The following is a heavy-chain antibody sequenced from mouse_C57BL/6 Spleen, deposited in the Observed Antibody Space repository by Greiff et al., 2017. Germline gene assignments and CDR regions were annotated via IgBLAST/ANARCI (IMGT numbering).Heavy chain of an antibody. V-gene: IGHV10-1*01. CDR3: MRHREPLYAIDY. Sequence: EVKLVESGGGLVQPKGSLKLSCAASGFSFNTYAMNWVRQAPGKGLEWVARISSKSNNYATYYADSVKGRFTISRADSESMLYLQITNLKSEDTAMYYCMRHREPLYAIDYWGQGTSVTVSS. CDR1: GFSFNTYA. CDR2: ISSKSNNYAT. J-gene: IGHJ4*01.